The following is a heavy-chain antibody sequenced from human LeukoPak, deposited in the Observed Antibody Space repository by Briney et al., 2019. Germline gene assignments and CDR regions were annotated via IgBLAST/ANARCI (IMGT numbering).Heavy chain of an antibody. CDR2: ISYEGSNK. J-gene: IGHJ6*02. CDR3: AKDWAILTGYYSDYYGMDV. D-gene: IGHD3-9*01. CDR1: GLTFSQYG. Sequence: GGSLRLSCAASGLTFSQYGMHWARQAPGKGLEWVAVISYEGSNKYYSDSVKGRFTISRDNSKNTLYLQMNSLRPEDTGVYYCAKDWAILTGYYSDYYGMDVWGQGTTVTVSS. V-gene: IGHV3-30*18.